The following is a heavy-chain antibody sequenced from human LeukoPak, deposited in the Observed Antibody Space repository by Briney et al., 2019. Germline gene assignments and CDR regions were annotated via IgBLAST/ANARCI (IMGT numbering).Heavy chain of an antibody. Sequence: QPGGFLRLSCAASGFTFSSYAMSWVRQAPGKGLEWVSAISGSGGSTFYADSVKGRFTISRDNSKNTLYLQMNSLRAEDTAVYYCAKAVVVVPAVMRGFDYWGQGTLVTVSS. D-gene: IGHD2-2*01. CDR3: AKAVVVVPAVMRGFDY. CDR2: ISGSGGST. CDR1: GFTFSSYA. J-gene: IGHJ4*02. V-gene: IGHV3-23*01.